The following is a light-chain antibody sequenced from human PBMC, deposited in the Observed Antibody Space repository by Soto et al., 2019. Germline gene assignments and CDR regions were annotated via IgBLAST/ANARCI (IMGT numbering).Light chain of an antibody. Sequence: EIVLTQAPATLSLSPGERSTLPCRASQSVSNYLAWYQQKPGQAPRLLISGASTRATGIPARFSGSGSGTEFTLTINSLQSEDFAVYYCQQSHNWYTFGQGTKVDIK. V-gene: IGKV3-15*01. CDR3: QQSHNWYT. CDR1: QSVSNY. CDR2: GAS. J-gene: IGKJ2*01.